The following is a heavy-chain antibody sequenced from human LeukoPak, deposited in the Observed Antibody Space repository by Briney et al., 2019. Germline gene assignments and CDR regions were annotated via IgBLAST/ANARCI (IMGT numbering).Heavy chain of an antibody. CDR1: GGSISSYY. J-gene: IGHJ6*03. D-gene: IGHD1-26*01. Sequence: SETLSLTCTVSGGSISSYYWSWIRQPAGKGLEWIGRIYTSGSTNYNPSLKSRVTISVDTSKNQFSLKLSSVTAADTAVYYCARGKQSGSYYVRDYYYYYYMDVWGKGTTVTVSS. CDR3: ARGKQSGSYYVRDYYYYYYMDV. CDR2: IYTSGST. V-gene: IGHV4-4*07.